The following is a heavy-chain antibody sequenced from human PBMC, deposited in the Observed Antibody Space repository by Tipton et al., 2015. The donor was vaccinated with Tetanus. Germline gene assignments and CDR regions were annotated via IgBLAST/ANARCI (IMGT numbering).Heavy chain of an antibody. CDR2: IHSSGST. V-gene: IGHV4-59*01. J-gene: IGHJ4*02. CDR3: ARHVRGYSGYDFDY. D-gene: IGHD5-12*01. Sequence: TLSLTCTVSGGSISSYYWSWIRQPPGKGPEWIGQIHSSGSTNYIPSLKSRVTISLDTSKNQFSLRLTSVTAADTAVYYCARHVRGYSGYDFDYWGQGTLVTVSP. CDR1: GGSISSYY.